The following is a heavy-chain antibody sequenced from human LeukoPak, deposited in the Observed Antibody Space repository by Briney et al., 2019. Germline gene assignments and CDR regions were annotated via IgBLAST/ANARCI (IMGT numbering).Heavy chain of an antibody. CDR3: ARWYPSRYAFDI. CDR2: IYHSGST. Sequence: PSGTLSLTCAVSGGSISSSNWWSWVRQPPGKGLEWIGEIYHSGSTNYNPSLKSRVTISVDRSKNQFSLKLSPVTAADTAVYYCARWYPSRYAFDIWGQGTMVTVSS. V-gene: IGHV4-4*02. CDR1: GGSISSSNW. D-gene: IGHD1-14*01. J-gene: IGHJ3*02.